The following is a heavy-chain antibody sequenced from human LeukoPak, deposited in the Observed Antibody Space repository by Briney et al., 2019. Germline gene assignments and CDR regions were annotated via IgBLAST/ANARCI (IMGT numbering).Heavy chain of an antibody. CDR1: GGTFSSYA. V-gene: IGHV1-69*13. Sequence: SVKVSCKASGGTFSSYAISWVRQAPGQGLEWMGGIIPIFGTANYAQKFQGRVTITADESTSTAYMELSSLRSEDTAVYYCARDRLKRAGYSSGWYYYYMDVWGKGTTVTVSS. CDR2: IIPIFGTA. D-gene: IGHD6-19*01. CDR3: ARDRLKRAGYSSGWYYYYMDV. J-gene: IGHJ6*03.